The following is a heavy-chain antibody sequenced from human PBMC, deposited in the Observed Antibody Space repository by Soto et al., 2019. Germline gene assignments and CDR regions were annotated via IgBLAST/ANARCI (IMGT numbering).Heavy chain of an antibody. J-gene: IGHJ4*02. CDR2: IYYSGST. D-gene: IGHD3-16*01. CDR3: ARAWGGYFDF. Sequence: PSETLSLTCTVSGGSISSGGYYWSWIRQHPGRGLEWIGYIYYSGSTYYNPSLKSRVTISIDTSKNQFSLKLSFVTAADTAVYYCARAWGGYFDFWGQGTLVTVSS. V-gene: IGHV4-31*03. CDR1: GGSISSGGYY.